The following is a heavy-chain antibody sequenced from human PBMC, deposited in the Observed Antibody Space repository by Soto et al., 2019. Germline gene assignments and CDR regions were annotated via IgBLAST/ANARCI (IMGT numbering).Heavy chain of an antibody. D-gene: IGHD3-3*01. V-gene: IGHV3-30*03. J-gene: IGHJ6*02. Sequence: GGSLRLSCAASGFTFSSYGMHWVRQAPGKGLEWVAVISYDGSNKYYADSVKGRFTISRDNSKNTLYLQMNSLRAEDTAVYYCASDLRFLEWLPPYGMDVWGQGTTVTVSS. CDR1: GFTFSSYG. CDR2: ISYDGSNK. CDR3: ASDLRFLEWLPPYGMDV.